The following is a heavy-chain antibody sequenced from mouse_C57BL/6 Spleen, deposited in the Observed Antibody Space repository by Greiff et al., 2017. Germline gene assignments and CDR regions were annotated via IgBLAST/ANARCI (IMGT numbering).Heavy chain of an antibody. V-gene: IGHV1-62-2*01. Sequence: QVQLQQSGAELVNPGASVKLSCKASGYTFPEYPIHWVKQRSGLGLEWIGWFYPGSVSIKYNENFKAKATLTAYKASSPVYMELSRLTSEDSAVYCCARHEDRVYGSSYWYFDVWGTGTTVTVSS. CDR2: FYPGSVSI. CDR1: GYTFPEYP. CDR3: ARHEDRVYGSSYWYFDV. D-gene: IGHD1-1*01. J-gene: IGHJ1*03.